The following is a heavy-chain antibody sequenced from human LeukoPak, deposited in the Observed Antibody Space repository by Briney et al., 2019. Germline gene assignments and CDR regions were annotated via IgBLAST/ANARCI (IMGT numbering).Heavy chain of an antibody. Sequence: GGSVRLSCAASGFTFSSYEMNWVRQAPGRGLEWVSYISSSGSTIYYADSVKGRFTISRDNAKNSLYLQMNSLRAEDTAVYYCAREVGYDQIFDYWGQGTLVTVSS. J-gene: IGHJ4*02. CDR2: ISSSGSTI. D-gene: IGHD5-12*01. CDR1: GFTFSSYE. V-gene: IGHV3-48*03. CDR3: AREVGYDQIFDY.